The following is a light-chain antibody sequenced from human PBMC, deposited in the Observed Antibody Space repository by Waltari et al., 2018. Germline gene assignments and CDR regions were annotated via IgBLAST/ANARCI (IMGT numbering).Light chain of an antibody. J-gene: IGKJ5*01. CDR3: QQRSNWPIT. CDR2: DAS. V-gene: IGKV3-11*01. CDR1: PSVRSY. Sequence: EIVLTQSPATLSLSPGERATLSSRASPSVRSYLAWYQQKPGQAPRLPIYDASNRATGIPARFSGSGSGTDFTLTISSLEPEDFAVYYCQQRSNWPITFGQGTRLEIK.